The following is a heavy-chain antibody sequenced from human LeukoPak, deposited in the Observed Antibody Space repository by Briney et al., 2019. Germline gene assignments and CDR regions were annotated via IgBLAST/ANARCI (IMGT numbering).Heavy chain of an antibody. V-gene: IGHV3-23*01. CDR1: GFTFSSYA. J-gene: IGHJ4*02. D-gene: IGHD2-21*02. Sequence: PGASLRLSCAASGFTFSSYAMSWVRQAPGKGLEWVSAISGSGGSTYYADSVKGRFTISRDNSKNTLYLQTNSLRAEDTAVYYCAKDPHIVVVTALVDYWGQGTLVTVSS. CDR2: ISGSGGST. CDR3: AKDPHIVVVTALVDY.